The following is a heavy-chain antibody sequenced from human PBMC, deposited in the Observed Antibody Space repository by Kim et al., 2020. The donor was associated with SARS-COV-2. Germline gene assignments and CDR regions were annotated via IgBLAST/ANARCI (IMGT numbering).Heavy chain of an antibody. Sequence: ASVKVSCKVSGYTLTELSMHWVRQAPGKGLEWMGGFDPEDGETIYAQKFQGRVTMTEDTSTDTAYMELSSLRSEDTAVYYCATVSGYVLYFDYWGQGTLVTVSS. V-gene: IGHV1-24*01. J-gene: IGHJ4*02. CDR1: GYTLTELS. CDR2: FDPEDGET. D-gene: IGHD5-12*01. CDR3: ATVSGYVLYFDY.